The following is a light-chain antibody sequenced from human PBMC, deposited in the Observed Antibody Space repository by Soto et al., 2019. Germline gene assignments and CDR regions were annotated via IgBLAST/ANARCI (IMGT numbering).Light chain of an antibody. CDR3: QQRYNWPPLT. J-gene: IGKJ4*01. CDR2: DAS. CDR1: QSISTN. Sequence: EIVLTQSPATLSLPPGERATLSCRASQSISTNLAWYQQRPGQAPRLLIYDASNRASGIPARFSGSGSGTDFTLTISSLEPEDFAVYYCQQRYNWPPLTFGGGTKVEI. V-gene: IGKV3-11*01.